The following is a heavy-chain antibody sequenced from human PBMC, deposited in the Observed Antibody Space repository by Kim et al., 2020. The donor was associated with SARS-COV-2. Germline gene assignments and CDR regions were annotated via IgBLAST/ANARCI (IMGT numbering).Heavy chain of an antibody. CDR1: GFTFSSYV. CDR2: ITSNGRST. CDR3: VKRANGTTNYFDY. D-gene: IGHD1-1*01. J-gene: IGHJ4*02. Sequence: GGSLRLSCSASGFTFSSYVMHWVRQAPGKRLEYVSAITSNGRSTYYADSVKGRFTISRDNSKNTLCLQMGSLRPDGTALYYCVKRANGTTNYFDYWGRGTLVTVSS. V-gene: IGHV3-64D*09.